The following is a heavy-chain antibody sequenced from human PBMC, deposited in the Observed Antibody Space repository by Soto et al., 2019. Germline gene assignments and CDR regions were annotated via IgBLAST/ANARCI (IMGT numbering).Heavy chain of an antibody. V-gene: IGHV1-18*01. Sequence: QVQLVQSGAEVKKPGASVKVSCKASGYTFTSYGISWVRQAPGQGLEWMGWISAYNGNTNYAQKLQGRDTMTTDTSTSTAYMELRSLRSDDTAVYYCASRGLRYSSGWSPSGVDVWGQGTTVTVSS. J-gene: IGHJ6*02. CDR1: GYTFTSYG. D-gene: IGHD6-19*01. CDR2: ISAYNGNT. CDR3: ASRGLRYSSGWSPSGVDV.